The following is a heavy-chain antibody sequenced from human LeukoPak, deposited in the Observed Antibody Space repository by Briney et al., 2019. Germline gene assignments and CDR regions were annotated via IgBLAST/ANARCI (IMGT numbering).Heavy chain of an antibody. D-gene: IGHD3-22*01. CDR2: ISFDENRR. CDR3: ARNYYHSSAPGSWFDP. V-gene: IGHV3-30*04. Sequence: GGSLRLSCAASGFIFSSYAMYWVRQAPGKGLEWVALISFDENRRYYRDSVKGRFTISRDNSNNTMHLQMNSVRPEDTAVYFCARNYYHSSAPGSWFDPWGQGTLVTVSS. J-gene: IGHJ5*02. CDR1: GFIFSSYA.